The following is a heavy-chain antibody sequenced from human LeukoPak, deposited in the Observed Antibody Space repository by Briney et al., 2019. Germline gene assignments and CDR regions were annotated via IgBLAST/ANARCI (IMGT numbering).Heavy chain of an antibody. CDR1: GFTFSVYW. J-gene: IGHJ6*04. Sequence: GGSLRLSCAASGFTFSVYWMTWVRQAPGKGLEWVGNIKQDGSEKYYVDSVKGRFTFSRDNAQNSLYLQMNSQRADDTAVYYCARDAGHGMDVWGKGTTVTVSS. CDR3: ARDAGHGMDV. V-gene: IGHV3-7*03. CDR2: IKQDGSEK.